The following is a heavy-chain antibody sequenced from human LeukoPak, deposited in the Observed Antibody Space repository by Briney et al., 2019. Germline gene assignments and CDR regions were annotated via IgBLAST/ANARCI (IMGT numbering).Heavy chain of an antibody. D-gene: IGHD2-15*01. Sequence: PGGSLRLSCAASDFTFSTYAMSWVRQAPGKGLEWVSTISGGGDATYYADSVKGRFTISRDNSKNTLYLQMNSLRAEDTAVYYCAKVSVVAATRGAFDIWGQGTMVTVSS. J-gene: IGHJ3*02. CDR2: ISGGGDAT. V-gene: IGHV3-23*01. CDR1: DFTFSTYA. CDR3: AKVSVVAATRGAFDI.